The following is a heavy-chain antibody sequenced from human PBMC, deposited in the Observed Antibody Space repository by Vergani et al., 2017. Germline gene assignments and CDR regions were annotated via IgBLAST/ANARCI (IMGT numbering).Heavy chain of an antibody. CDR1: GYTFTSNA. CDR3: ARDYTKENNYDSSGYSAAFDR. Sequence: QVQLVQSGAEVKKPGASVKVSCKASGYTFTSNAIHWVRQAPGQRLEWMGWINTGNGNTKYSQKFQGRVTITRQTSASTAYMELSRLRSEDTAVYYCARDYTKENNYDSSGYSAAFDRWGQGTMVTVSS. V-gene: IGHV1-3*04. J-gene: IGHJ3*02. D-gene: IGHD3-22*01. CDR2: INTGNGNT.